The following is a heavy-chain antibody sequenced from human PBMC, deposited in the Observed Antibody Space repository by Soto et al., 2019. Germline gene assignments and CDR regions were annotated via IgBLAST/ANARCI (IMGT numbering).Heavy chain of an antibody. Sequence: QVQLVESGGGVVQPGRSLRLSCAASGFTFSSYAMHWVRQAPGKGLEWVAVISYDGSNKYYADSVKGRFTISRDNSKNTLYLQMNSLRAEDTAVYYCARDQFDFWSGYYTGRPGWYGIGYYYGMDVWGQGTTVTVSS. CDR3: ARDQFDFWSGYYTGRPGWYGIGYYYGMDV. V-gene: IGHV3-30-3*01. D-gene: IGHD3-3*01. CDR2: ISYDGSNK. CDR1: GFTFSSYA. J-gene: IGHJ6*02.